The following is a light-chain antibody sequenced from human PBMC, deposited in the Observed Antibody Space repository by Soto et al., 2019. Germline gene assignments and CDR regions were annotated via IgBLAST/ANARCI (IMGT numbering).Light chain of an antibody. CDR1: QSISSW. V-gene: IGKV1-5*01. CDR2: EAC. J-gene: IGKJ1*01. Sequence: DIQMTQSPSTLSASVGDRVTITCRASQSISSWSAWYQQKPGKAPKLLIYEACSLKGGVPSRLSGSGSGTELPLTISSAQPDDFAIYYCQHYKSDSWTFGQGNKVAIK. CDR3: QHYKSDSWT.